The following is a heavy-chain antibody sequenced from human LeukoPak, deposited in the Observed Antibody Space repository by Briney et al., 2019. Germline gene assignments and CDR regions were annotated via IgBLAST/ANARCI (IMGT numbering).Heavy chain of an antibody. Sequence: SETLSLTCTVSGGSISSIGYYWDWIRQPPGKGLEWIGYIYYTGSTNYNPPLKSRVTISVDTSKNQFSLKLSSVTAADTAVYYCARQQLSQLYYFDNWGQGTLVTVSS. J-gene: IGHJ4*02. CDR2: IYYTGST. D-gene: IGHD6-13*01. CDR1: GGSISSIGYY. CDR3: ARQQLSQLYYFDN. V-gene: IGHV4-61*05.